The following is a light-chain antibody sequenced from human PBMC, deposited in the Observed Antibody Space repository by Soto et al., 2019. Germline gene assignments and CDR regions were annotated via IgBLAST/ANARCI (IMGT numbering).Light chain of an antibody. V-gene: IGLV2-14*01. J-gene: IGLJ2*01. CDR3: SSYTTSSTLV. Sequence: QYALTQPASVSGSPGQSITISCTGTSSDVGGYKYVSWYQQHPGKVPKLMIYEVSNRPSGVSNRFSGSKSGNTASLTISGLQAEDEADYYCSSYTTSSTLVFGGGTKVTVL. CDR2: EVS. CDR1: SSDVGGYKY.